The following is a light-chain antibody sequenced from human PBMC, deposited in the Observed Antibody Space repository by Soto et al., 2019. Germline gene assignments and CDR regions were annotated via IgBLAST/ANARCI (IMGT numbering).Light chain of an antibody. J-gene: IGKJ5*01. CDR3: QQAQRFPLT. V-gene: IGKV1D-12*01. Sequence: DIQMTQSPSSVSATVGDRATSXXRASQGISGWVAWYQQKPGEAPKVXIYAASNLQRGVPSRFSGSGSGTDFTLTINSLHPEDFATYYCQQAQRFPLTFGQGTRLEIK. CDR1: QGISGW. CDR2: AAS.